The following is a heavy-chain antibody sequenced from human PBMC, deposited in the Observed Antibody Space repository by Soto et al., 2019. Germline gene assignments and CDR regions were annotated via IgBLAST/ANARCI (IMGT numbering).Heavy chain of an antibody. Sequence: ETLSLTCAVAGGSLSGYYWGWVRQPPGKGLEWVGEINYSGSTNYNPSLKRRVTISVDTSKNQVSLKVTSVTAADTAMYYCARRNYFYALDVWGQGTTVTVSS. V-gene: IGHV4-34*01. CDR1: GGSLSGYY. CDR2: INYSGST. J-gene: IGHJ6*02. CDR3: ARRNYFYALDV.